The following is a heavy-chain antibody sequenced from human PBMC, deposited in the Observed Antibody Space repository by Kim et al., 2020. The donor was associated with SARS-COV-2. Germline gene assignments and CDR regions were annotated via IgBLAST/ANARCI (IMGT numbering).Heavy chain of an antibody. Sequence: GESLKISCKGSGYSFTSYWIGWVRQMPGKGLEWMGIIYPGDSDTRYSPSFQGQVTISAGKSISTAYLQWSSLKASDTAMYYCARLRGELRFLEWLSPFDYWGQGTLVTVSS. CDR1: GYSFTSYW. CDR3: ARLRGELRFLEWLSPFDY. J-gene: IGHJ4*02. CDR2: IYPGDSDT. D-gene: IGHD3-3*01. V-gene: IGHV5-51*01.